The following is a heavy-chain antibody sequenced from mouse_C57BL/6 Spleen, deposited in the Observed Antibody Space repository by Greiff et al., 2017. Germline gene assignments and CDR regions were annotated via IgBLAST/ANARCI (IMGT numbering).Heavy chain of an antibody. J-gene: IGHJ1*03. V-gene: IGHV5-9-1*02. CDR1: GFTFSSYA. D-gene: IGHD1-1*01. CDR3: TRDHQDYGSSYGYFDV. Sequence: EVQVVESGEGLVKPGGSLKLSCAASGFTFSSYAMSWVRQTPEKRLEWVAYISSGGDYIYYADTVKGRFTISRDNARNTLYLQMSSLKSEDTAMYYCTRDHQDYGSSYGYFDVWGTGTTVTVSS. CDR2: ISSGGDYI.